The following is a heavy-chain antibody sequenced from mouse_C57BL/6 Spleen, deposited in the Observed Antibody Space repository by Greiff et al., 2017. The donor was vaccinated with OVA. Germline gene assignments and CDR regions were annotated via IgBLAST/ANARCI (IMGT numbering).Heavy chain of an antibody. CDR3: ARMGYYGSYYFDY. CDR2: IYPGDGDT. CDR1: GYAFSSYW. D-gene: IGHD1-1*01. Sequence: QVQLQQSGAELVKPGASVKISCKASGYAFSSYWMNWVKQRPGKGLEWIGQIYPGDGDTNYNGKFKGKATLTADKSSSTAYMQLSSLTSEDSAVYFCARMGYYGSYYFDYWGQGTTLTVSS. V-gene: IGHV1-80*01. J-gene: IGHJ2*01.